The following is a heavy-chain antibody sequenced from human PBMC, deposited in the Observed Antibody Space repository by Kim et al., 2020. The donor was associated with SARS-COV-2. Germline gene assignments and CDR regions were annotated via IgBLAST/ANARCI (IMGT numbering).Heavy chain of an antibody. Sequence: SETLSLTCTVSGYSISSGYYWGWIRQPPGKGLEWIGSIYHSGSTYYNPSLKSRVTISVDTSKNQFSLKLSSVTAADTAVYYCARGVIGWFGEFTINFDYWGQGTLVTVSS. CDR3: ARGVIGWFGEFTINFDY. D-gene: IGHD3-10*01. V-gene: IGHV4-38-2*02. J-gene: IGHJ4*02. CDR1: GYSISSGYY. CDR2: IYHSGST.